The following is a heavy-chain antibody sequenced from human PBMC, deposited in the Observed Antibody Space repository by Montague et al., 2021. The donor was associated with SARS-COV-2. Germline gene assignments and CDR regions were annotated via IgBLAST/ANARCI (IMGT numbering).Heavy chain of an antibody. CDR1: GGSISSGGYY. D-gene: IGHD3-16*01. Sequence: TLSLTCTVSGGSISSGGYYWSWIRQHPGKGLEWIGYIYYSGSTYYNPSLKSRVTISVDTSKNQFSLKLSSVTAADTAVYYCARVALYTDDYCFDYWGQGTLVTVSS. CDR3: ARVALYTDDYCFDY. CDR2: IYYSGST. V-gene: IGHV4-31*03. J-gene: IGHJ4*02.